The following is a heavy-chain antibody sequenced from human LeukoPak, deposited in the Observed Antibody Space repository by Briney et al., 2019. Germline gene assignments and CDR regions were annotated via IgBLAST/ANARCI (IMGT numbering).Heavy chain of an antibody. J-gene: IGHJ4*02. D-gene: IGHD3-10*01. CDR1: GFTLHNYV. Sequence: GGSLRLSCAASGFTLHNYVLNWVRQAPGEGLEWVAFISYEGGSEFYADSVKGRFTISRDNSKNSLYLQMNSLRSDDTAVYYCARDEVAHGSGSYSPFDYWGQGTLVTVSS. CDR3: ARDEVAHGSGSYSPFDY. CDR2: ISYEGGSE. V-gene: IGHV3-30-3*01.